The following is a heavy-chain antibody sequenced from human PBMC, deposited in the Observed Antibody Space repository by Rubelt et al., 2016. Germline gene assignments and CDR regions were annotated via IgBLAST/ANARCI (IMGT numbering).Heavy chain of an antibody. D-gene: IGHD1/OR15-1a*01. J-gene: IGHJ2*01. Sequence: GGSLRLSCAASGFPFSSYAMSWVRQGPGKGLEWVSAISGSDGNTYYADSVKGRFGISRDKSKNTLYLQMNSLRAEDTAVYSCARDRNKYFDLWGRGTLITVSS. V-gene: IGHV3-23*01. CDR1: GFPFSSYA. CDR3: ARDRNKYFDL. CDR2: ISGSDGNT.